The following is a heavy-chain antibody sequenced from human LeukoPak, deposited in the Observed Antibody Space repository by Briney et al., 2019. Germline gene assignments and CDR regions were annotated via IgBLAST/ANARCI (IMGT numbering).Heavy chain of an antibody. CDR3: AQGGSSGSYSTN. CDR1: GGSISSSN. Sequence: PSGTLSLTCAVSGGSISSSNWWSWVRQAPGKGLEWVSYISSSSSLRYYGDSVKGRFTVSRDNAKNSLYLQMNSLRDEDTAVYYCAQGGSSGSYSTNWGQGTLVTVSS. V-gene: IGHV3-48*02. CDR2: ISSSSSLR. J-gene: IGHJ4*02. D-gene: IGHD1-26*01.